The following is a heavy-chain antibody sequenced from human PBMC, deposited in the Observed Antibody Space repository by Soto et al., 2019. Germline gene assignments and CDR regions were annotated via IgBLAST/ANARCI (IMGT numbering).Heavy chain of an antibody. CDR3: ARDWVYSYGFYYGMNV. D-gene: IGHD5-18*01. V-gene: IGHV4-4*07. Sequence: SETLSLTCTVSGGSISSYYWSWIRQPAGKGLEWIGRIYTSGSTNYNPSLKSRVTMSVDTSKNQFSLKLSSVTAADTAVYYCARDWVYSYGFYYGMNVWGQGTTVTVSS. J-gene: IGHJ6*02. CDR2: IYTSGST. CDR1: GGSISSYY.